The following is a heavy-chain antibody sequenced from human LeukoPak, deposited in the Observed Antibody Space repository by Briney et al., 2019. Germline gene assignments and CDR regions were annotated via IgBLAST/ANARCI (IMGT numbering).Heavy chain of an antibody. V-gene: IGHV4-34*01. Sequence: SETLSLTCAVYGGSFSGYYWSWIRQPPGKGLEWIGEINHSGSTNYNPSLKSRVTISVDTPKNQFSLKLSSVTAADTAVYYCARGRRIVSDNWFDPWGQGTLVTVSS. D-gene: IGHD2-15*01. CDR2: INHSGST. CDR1: GGSFSGYY. J-gene: IGHJ5*02. CDR3: ARGRRIVSDNWFDP.